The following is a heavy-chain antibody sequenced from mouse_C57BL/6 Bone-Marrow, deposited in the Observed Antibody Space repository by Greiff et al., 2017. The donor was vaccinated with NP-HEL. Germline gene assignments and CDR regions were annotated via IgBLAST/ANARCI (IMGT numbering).Heavy chain of an antibody. J-gene: IGHJ2*01. V-gene: IGHV5-4*01. CDR3: ARDGGGSDY. D-gene: IGHD1-1*02. CDR1: GFTFSSYA. Sequence: VQLKESGGGLVKPGGSLKLSCAASGFTFSSYAMSWVRQTPEKRLEWVATISDGGSYTYYPDNVKGRFTISRDNAKNNLYLQMSHLKSEDTAMYYCARDGGGSDYWGQGTTLTVSS. CDR2: ISDGGSYT.